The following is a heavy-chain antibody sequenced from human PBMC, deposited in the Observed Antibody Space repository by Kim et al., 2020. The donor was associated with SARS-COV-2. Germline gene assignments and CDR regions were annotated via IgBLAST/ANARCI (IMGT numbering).Heavy chain of an antibody. Sequence: VKGRFNISRDNATNSLYLQMNSLRAEDTAVYYCARGLGYSGYDYFANYFDYWGPGTLVTVSS. CDR3: ARGLGYSGYDYFANYFDY. D-gene: IGHD5-12*01. J-gene: IGHJ4*01. V-gene: IGHV3-11*05.